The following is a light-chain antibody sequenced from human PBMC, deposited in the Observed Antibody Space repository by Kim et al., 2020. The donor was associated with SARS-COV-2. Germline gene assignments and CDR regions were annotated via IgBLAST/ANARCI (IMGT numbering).Light chain of an antibody. J-gene: IGKJ3*01. CDR2: AAS. CDR1: QSISSH. CDR3: QQNYITPFN. Sequence: DIQMTQSPSSLSASVGDRVTITCRTTQSISSHLNWYQQKPGRAPKLLISAASTLQGGVPSRFSGSESETDFTLTISSLQPEDFANDYCQQNYITPFNYGPGTKVDI. V-gene: IGKV1-39*01.